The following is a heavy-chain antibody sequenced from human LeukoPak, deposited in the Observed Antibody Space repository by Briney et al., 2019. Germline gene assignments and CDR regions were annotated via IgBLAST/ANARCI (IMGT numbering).Heavy chain of an antibody. CDR3: ARDPIVLMVYEPFDY. CDR1: GGSFSGYY. D-gene: IGHD2-8*01. V-gene: IGHV4-34*01. CDR2: INHSGST. J-gene: IGHJ4*02. Sequence: SETLSLTCAVYGGSFSGYYWSWIRQPPGKGLEWIGEINHSGSTNYNPSLKSRVTISVDTSKNQFSLKLSSVTAADTAVYYCARDPIVLMVYEPFDYWGQGTLVTVSS.